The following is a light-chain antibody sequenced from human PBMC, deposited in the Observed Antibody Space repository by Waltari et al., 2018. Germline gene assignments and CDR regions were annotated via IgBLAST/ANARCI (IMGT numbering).Light chain of an antibody. Sequence: QSVLRQPPSVSGAPGQRVTISCIGTDSNPGVGYDVHWAQQFPGSAPKLLIFGNSNRPSGVPDRFSGSKSGNSASLAITGLQAEDEAEYYCQSYDSSLSGDVFGPGTKVTVL. CDR2: GNS. V-gene: IGLV1-40*01. J-gene: IGLJ1*01. CDR1: DSNPGVGYD. CDR3: QSYDSSLSGDV.